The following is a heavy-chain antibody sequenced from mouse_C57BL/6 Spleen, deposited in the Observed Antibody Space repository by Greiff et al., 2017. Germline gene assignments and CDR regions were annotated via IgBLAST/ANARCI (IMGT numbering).Heavy chain of an antibody. CDR2: ISDGGGYT. D-gene: IGHD2-4*01. J-gene: IGHJ1*03. CDR1: GFTFSSYA. V-gene: IGHV5-4*01. Sequence: EVQGVESGGGLVKPGGSLKLSCAASGFTFSSYAMSWVRQTPEKRLEWVATISDGGGYTYYPDNVKGRVTISIDNANNNLYLQMSHLKSEDTAMYYCARSMITAWYFDVWGTGTTVTVSS. CDR3: ARSMITAWYFDV.